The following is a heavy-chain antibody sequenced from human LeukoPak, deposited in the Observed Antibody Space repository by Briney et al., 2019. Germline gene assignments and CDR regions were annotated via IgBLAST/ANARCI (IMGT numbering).Heavy chain of an antibody. D-gene: IGHD1-26*01. CDR1: GFIFSNNG. V-gene: IGHV3-30*02. Sequence: GGSLRLSCAASGFIFSNNGMHWVRQTPGKGLEWVAFTRYDESKTFYGDSVRGRFTISRDNSKNTLYLQMNSLTTDDSAVYYCAKDGDSGSPALDFWGQGTLVTVSS. CDR2: TRYDESKT. J-gene: IGHJ4*02. CDR3: AKDGDSGSPALDF.